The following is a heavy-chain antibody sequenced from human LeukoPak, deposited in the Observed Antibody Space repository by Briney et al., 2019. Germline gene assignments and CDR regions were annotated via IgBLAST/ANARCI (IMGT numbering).Heavy chain of an antibody. Sequence: GGSLRLSCGASGFTFSSYWMHRVRQAPGKGLVWVSRIKSDGSRTDYADSVKGRFIISRDNAKNTLYLQMSSLRVEDTAVYYCARDSYYYDDRGSHYYGIDVWGHGTTVTVSS. V-gene: IGHV3-74*01. J-gene: IGHJ6*02. CDR3: ARDSYYYDDRGSHYYGIDV. D-gene: IGHD3-22*01. CDR2: IKSDGSRT. CDR1: GFTFSSYW.